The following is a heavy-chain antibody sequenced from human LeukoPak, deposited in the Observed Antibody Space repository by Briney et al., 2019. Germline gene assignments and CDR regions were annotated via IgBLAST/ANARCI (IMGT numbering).Heavy chain of an antibody. CDR3: ARDFAVVTATSDYYYYGMDV. J-gene: IGHJ6*02. V-gene: IGHV1-2*02. CDR1: GYTFTGYY. CDR2: INPNSGGT. D-gene: IGHD2-21*02. Sequence: ASVKASCKASGYTFTGYYMHWVRQAPGQGLEWMGWINPNSGGTNYAQKFQGGVTMTRDTSISTAYMELSRLRSDDTAVYYCARDFAVVTATSDYYYYGMDVWGQGTTVTVSS.